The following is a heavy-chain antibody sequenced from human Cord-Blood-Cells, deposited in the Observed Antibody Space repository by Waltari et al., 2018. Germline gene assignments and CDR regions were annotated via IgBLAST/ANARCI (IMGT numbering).Heavy chain of an antibody. CDR1: AGSFSGYY. V-gene: IGHV4-34*01. Sequence: QVQLHQWGAGLLKPSETLSLTFAVYAGSFSGYYWSRISHLPGQWLERIGEINHGVSTNYNPSLKSRVAISVDTSKNQCSLKLGSVTAADTAVYDCATGHVSNKIAAAGTYHAEYFQHWGQGTLVTVSS. CDR2: INHGVST. CDR3: ATGHVSNKIAAAGTYHAEYFQH. J-gene: IGHJ1*01. D-gene: IGHD6-13*01.